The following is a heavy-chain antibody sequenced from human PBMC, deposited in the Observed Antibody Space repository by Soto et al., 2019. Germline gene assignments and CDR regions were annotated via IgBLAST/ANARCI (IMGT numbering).Heavy chain of an antibody. Sequence: PGGSLRLSCEASGFTFSTFWTHWVRQAPGKGLVWVSRINSDGSSTYYADSVRGRVTISRDNAKNTLYLQLNSLRPEDTAVYYCARDFQYWGQGTLVTVSS. J-gene: IGHJ4*02. CDR1: GFTFSTFW. CDR2: INSDGSST. V-gene: IGHV3-74*01. CDR3: ARDFQY.